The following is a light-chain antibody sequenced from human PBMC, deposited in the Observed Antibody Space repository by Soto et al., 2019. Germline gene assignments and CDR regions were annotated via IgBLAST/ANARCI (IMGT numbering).Light chain of an antibody. Sequence: DIQMTQSPSSLSASVGDRVTITCRASQGISNYLAWYQQKPGKIPKLLIYAASTLQSGVPSRFSGSGSGTDFTLTISSLQHEDVETYYCQKYKSGYRTLGQGTKVDIK. V-gene: IGKV1-27*01. CDR2: AAS. J-gene: IGKJ1*01. CDR3: QKYKSGYRT. CDR1: QGISNY.